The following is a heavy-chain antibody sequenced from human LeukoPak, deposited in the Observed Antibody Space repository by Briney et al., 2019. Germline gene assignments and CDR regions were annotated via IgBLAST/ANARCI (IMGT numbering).Heavy chain of an antibody. CDR2: IRYDGSNK. D-gene: IGHD3-22*01. Sequence: GGSLRLSCAASGFTFSSYEMNWVRQAPGKGLEWVAFIRYDGSNKYYADSVKGRFTISRDNSKNTLYLQMNSLRAEDTAVYYCAKPKDSSGYFDYWGQGTLVTVSS. J-gene: IGHJ4*02. CDR1: GFTFSSYE. CDR3: AKPKDSSGYFDY. V-gene: IGHV3-30*02.